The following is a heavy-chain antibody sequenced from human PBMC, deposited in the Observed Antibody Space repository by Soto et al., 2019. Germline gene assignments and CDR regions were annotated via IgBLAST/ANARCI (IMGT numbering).Heavy chain of an antibody. V-gene: IGHV4-61*08. J-gene: IGHJ4*02. CDR3: AKSVVVITIHY. CDR1: GDSVSSDGYF. CDR2: ISYTGDT. Sequence: QVQLRESGPGLLKPSETLSLTCTVSGDSVSSDGYFWTWVRQPPGKGLEWIAYISYTGDTNYNPSRKSLVPISVETASIQFTRKGSSVSSADTPLYFCAKSVVVITIHYWGQKTLVTVPS. D-gene: IGHD3-22*01.